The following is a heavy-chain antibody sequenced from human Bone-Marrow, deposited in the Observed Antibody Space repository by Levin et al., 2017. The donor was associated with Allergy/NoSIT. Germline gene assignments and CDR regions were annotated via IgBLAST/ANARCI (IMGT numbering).Heavy chain of an antibody. D-gene: IGHD6-13*01. CDR2: FDPEDGET. Sequence: GESLKISCKVSGYTLTELSMHWVRQAPGKGLEWMGGFDPEDGETIYAQKFQGRVTMTEDTSTDTAYMELSSLRSEDTAVYYCATATSSWYYAFDIWGQGTMVTVSS. V-gene: IGHV1-24*01. J-gene: IGHJ3*02. CDR1: GYTLTELS. CDR3: ATATSSWYYAFDI.